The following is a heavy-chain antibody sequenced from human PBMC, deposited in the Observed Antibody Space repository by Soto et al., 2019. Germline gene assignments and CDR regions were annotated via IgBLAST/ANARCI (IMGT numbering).Heavy chain of an antibody. CDR2: IRSKAYGGTT. V-gene: IGHV3-49*03. J-gene: IGHJ4*02. Sequence: EVQLVESGGGLVQPGRSLRLSCTASGFTFGDYAMSWFRQAPGKGLEWVGFIRSKAYGGTTEYAASVKGRFTISRDDSKSIAYLQMNSLKTEDTAVYYCTRDRNRIAVAGIFDYWGQGTLVTVS. D-gene: IGHD6-19*01. CDR3: TRDRNRIAVAGIFDY. CDR1: GFTFGDYA.